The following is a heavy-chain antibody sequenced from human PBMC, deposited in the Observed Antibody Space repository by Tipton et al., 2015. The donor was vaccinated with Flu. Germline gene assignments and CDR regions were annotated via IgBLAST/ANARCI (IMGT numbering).Heavy chain of an antibody. Sequence: GPVKPSETLSLTCTVSGYSISSGYYWGWIRQPPGKGLEWIGSIDHSGTTYYNPSLKSRVTISVDTSKNQFSLKLCSVTAADTAVFYCASHSYSRGRAGHWGQGTLGTVSS. CDR1: GYSISSGYY. D-gene: IGHD4-11*01. CDR3: ASHSYSRGRAGH. V-gene: IGHV4-38-2*02. J-gene: IGHJ1*01. CDR2: IDHSGTT.